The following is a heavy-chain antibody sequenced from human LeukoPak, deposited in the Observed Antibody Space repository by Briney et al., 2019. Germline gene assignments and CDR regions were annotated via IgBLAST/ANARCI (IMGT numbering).Heavy chain of an antibody. CDR2: IYNSGST. V-gene: IGHV4-4*02. CDR1: GGSISSNNW. Sequence: KPSGTLSLTGAVLGGSISSNNWWSWVRQTPGNGLEWIGEIYNSGSTNYNLSLKSRVTISVDKSKNQCSLRLSSVTAADTAVDYCARSGNSWYFDLWGRGTLVTVSS. CDR3: ARSGNSWYFDL. D-gene: IGHD4-23*01. J-gene: IGHJ2*01.